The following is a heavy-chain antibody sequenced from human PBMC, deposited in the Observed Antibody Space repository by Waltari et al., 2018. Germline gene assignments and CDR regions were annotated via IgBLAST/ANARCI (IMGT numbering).Heavy chain of an antibody. J-gene: IGHJ4*02. CDR2: IYYSGST. V-gene: IGHV4-59*12. CDR3: ARGGASVRGVI. CDR1: GGSISSSY. Sequence: QVQLQESGPGLVKPSEPLSLTCTVSGGSISSSYWSWIRQPPGKGLEWIGYIYYSGSTNYNPSLKSRVTMSVDTSKNQFSLKLSSVTAADTAVYYCARGGASVRGVIWGQGTLVTVSS. D-gene: IGHD3-10*01.